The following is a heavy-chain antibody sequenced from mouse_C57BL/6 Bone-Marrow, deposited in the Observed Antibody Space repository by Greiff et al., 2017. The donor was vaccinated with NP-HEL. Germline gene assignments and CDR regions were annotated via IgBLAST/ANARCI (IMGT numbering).Heavy chain of an antibody. J-gene: IGHJ4*01. CDR3: APDLYYDYLYYAMDY. CDR1: GYTFTDHT. Sequence: VKLVESDAELVKPGASVKISCKVSGYTFTDHTIHWMKQRPEQGLEWIGYIYPRDGSTKYNEKFKGKATLTADKSSSTAYMQLNSLTSEDSAVYFCAPDLYYDYLYYAMDYWGQGTSVTVSS. CDR2: IYPRDGST. D-gene: IGHD2-4*01. V-gene: IGHV1-78*01.